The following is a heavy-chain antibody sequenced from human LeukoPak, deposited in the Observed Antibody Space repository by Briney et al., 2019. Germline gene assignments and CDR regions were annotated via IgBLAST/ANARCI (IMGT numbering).Heavy chain of an antibody. Sequence: GGSLRLSCAASGFTVSSNYMNWVRQPPGRGLEWVSIIYSGGTTYYADSVKGRFTISRDNSKNTLFLQMNSLRAEDTAVYYCATARDYSRGYYFDYWGQGTLVTVSS. CDR2: IYSGGTT. CDR1: GFTVSSNY. V-gene: IGHV3-53*01. CDR3: ATARDYSRGYYFDY. D-gene: IGHD2-15*01. J-gene: IGHJ4*02.